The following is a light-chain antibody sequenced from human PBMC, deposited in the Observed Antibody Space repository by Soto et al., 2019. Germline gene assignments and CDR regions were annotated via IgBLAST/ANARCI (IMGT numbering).Light chain of an antibody. J-gene: IGLJ1*01. CDR3: CSYAGTNTYL. V-gene: IGLV2-11*01. CDR2: DVS. Sequence: QSALTQPRSVSGSPGQSVTISCTGTSSDIGNYNYVSWYQQYPGKAPKLIIYDVSKRPSGIPDRFFGSKFGNTASLTISGLQAEDEADYYCCSYAGTNTYLFGTATKVTVL. CDR1: SSDIGNYNY.